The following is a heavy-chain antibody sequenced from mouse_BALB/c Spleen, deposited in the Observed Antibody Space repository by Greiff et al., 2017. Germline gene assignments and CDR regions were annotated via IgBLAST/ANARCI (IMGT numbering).Heavy chain of an antibody. D-gene: IGHD2-3*01. Sequence: VQLQQSGAELVRSGASVKLSCTASGFNIKDYYMHWVKQRPEQGLEWIGWIDPENGDTEYAPKFQGKATMTADTSSNTAYLQLSSLTSEDTAVYYCTLYDPYAMDYWGQGTTLTVSS. J-gene: IGHJ2*01. CDR2: IDPENGDT. CDR1: GFNIKDYY. CDR3: TLYDPYAMDY. V-gene: IGHV14-4*02.